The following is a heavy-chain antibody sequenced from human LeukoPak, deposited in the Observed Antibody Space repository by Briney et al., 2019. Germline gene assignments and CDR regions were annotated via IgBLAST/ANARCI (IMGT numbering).Heavy chain of an antibody. V-gene: IGHV3-30*02. Sequence: GGSLRLSCAASGSTFSSYGMRWVRQAPGKGLEWVAFIRYDGSNKYYADSVKGRFTISRDNSKNTLYLQMNSLRAEDTAVYYCAKGSTVVVPAAPNYWGQGTLVTVSS. D-gene: IGHD2-2*01. J-gene: IGHJ4*02. CDR1: GSTFSSYG. CDR2: IRYDGSNK. CDR3: AKGSTVVVPAAPNY.